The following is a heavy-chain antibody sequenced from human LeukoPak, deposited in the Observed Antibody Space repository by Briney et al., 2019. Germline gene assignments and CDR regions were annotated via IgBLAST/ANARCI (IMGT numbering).Heavy chain of an antibody. CDR2: VSSDGSDK. Sequence: GGSLSLSCAGSGFTFSTYEMHWVRQAPGKGLEWVAVVSSDGSDKDYADSVKGRFTISRDNSKNTLYLQMNSLRAEDSAVYYCARDRHCSSISCFNAFDIWGQGTVVTVSS. CDR3: ARDRHCSSISCFNAFDI. D-gene: IGHD2-2*01. V-gene: IGHV3-30*01. J-gene: IGHJ3*02. CDR1: GFTFSTYE.